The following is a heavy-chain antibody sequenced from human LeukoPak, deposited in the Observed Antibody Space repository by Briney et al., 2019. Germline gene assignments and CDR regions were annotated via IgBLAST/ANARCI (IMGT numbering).Heavy chain of an antibody. J-gene: IGHJ4*02. CDR2: ISFGGGYT. V-gene: IGHV3-23*01. D-gene: IGHD3-22*01. CDR3: AKRIDTRGSTHYHDY. Sequence: GGSLRLSCVGYGFTFSNYAMTWVRQAPGKGLEWVSSISFGGGYTFYADSVKGHFTISRDNSRSTLYLQMNNLRAEDTALYYCAKRIDTRGSTHYHDYWRQGTLVTVSS. CDR1: GFTFSNYA.